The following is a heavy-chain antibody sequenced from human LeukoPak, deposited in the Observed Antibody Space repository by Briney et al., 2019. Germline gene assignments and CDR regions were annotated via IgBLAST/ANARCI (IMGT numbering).Heavy chain of an antibody. V-gene: IGHV3-43D*03. CDR3: AKDSKAVTGTGNIDY. CDR1: GFTFDDYA. D-gene: IGHD6-19*01. J-gene: IGHJ4*02. Sequence: GGSLRLSCAASGFTFDDYAMHWVRQAPGKGLEWVSLISWDGGSSYYADSVKGRFTISRDNSKISLYLQMNSLRAQDTALYYCAKDSKAVTGTGNIDYWGQGTLVTVSS. CDR2: ISWDGGSS.